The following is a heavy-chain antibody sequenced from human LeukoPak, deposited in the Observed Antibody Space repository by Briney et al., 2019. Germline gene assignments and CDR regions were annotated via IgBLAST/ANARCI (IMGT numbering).Heavy chain of an antibody. D-gene: IGHD6-19*01. CDR2: IKEDGSDK. J-gene: IGHJ5*02. CDR3: AKDPGDKAVDRWFDP. V-gene: IGHV3-7*03. Sequence: GGSLRLSCAATGFSFTTYWMSWVRQALGKGLEWVANIKEDGSDKYYVDSVKGRFSISRDNAKNSLYLQMSSLRAEDTAVYYCAKDPGDKAVDRWFDPWGQGTLVTVSS. CDR1: GFSFTTYW.